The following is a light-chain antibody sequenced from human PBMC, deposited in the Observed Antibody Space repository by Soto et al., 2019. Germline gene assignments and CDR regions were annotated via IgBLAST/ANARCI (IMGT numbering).Light chain of an antibody. Sequence: QSALTQPASVSGSPGQSITISCTGTSSDVGGYNYVSWYQQHPGKAPKLMIYDVSNRPSGVSNRFSGSKSGNTASLTISGFQAEDEADYHCSSYTSSSTLVFVGGTKLTVL. CDR1: SSDVGGYNY. V-gene: IGLV2-14*01. J-gene: IGLJ2*01. CDR3: SSYTSSSTLV. CDR2: DVS.